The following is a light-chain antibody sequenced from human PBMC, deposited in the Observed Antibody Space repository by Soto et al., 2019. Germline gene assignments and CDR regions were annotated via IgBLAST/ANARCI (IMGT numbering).Light chain of an antibody. Sequence: DIQMTQSPSSVSASVGARVTITCRASQDITSGLVGYQQKPGEAPKLLIYTASTLHTGVPSRFIGSGSETDFTLTVRSLQPEYFAAYFWQQASSFPRTFGGGTKEQIK. CDR2: TAS. V-gene: IGKV1D-12*01. J-gene: IGKJ4*01. CDR1: QDITSG. CDR3: QQASSFPRT.